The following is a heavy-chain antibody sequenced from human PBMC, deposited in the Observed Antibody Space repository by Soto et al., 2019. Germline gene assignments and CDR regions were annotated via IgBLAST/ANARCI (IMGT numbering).Heavy chain of an antibody. J-gene: IGHJ4*02. CDR3: ARLEGLATISYYFDF. V-gene: IGHV4-39*01. D-gene: IGHD3-9*01. Sequence: SETLSLTCSVSGDSINSDKYYWGWIRQPPGKGLEWIGSIYYRGNTYYNPSLQTRVTISLDKSKSQFSLRLNSVTAADPALYFCARLEGLATISYYFDFWGQGAQVTVSS. CDR2: IYYRGNT. CDR1: GDSINSDKYY.